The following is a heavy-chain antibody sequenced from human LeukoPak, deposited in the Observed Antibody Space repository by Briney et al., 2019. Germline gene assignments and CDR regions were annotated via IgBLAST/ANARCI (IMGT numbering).Heavy chain of an antibody. CDR3: GVQPLGFGEFFYVRNNWFDP. CDR1: GYSISSGYY. V-gene: IGHV4-38-2*01. Sequence: SETLSLTCAVSGYSISSGYYWGWIRQPPGKGLEWIGSIYHSGSTYYNPSLKSRVTISVDTSKNQFSLKLSSVTAADTAVYYCGVQPLGFGEFFYVRNNWFDPWGQGTLVTVSS. D-gene: IGHD3-10*01. CDR2: IYHSGST. J-gene: IGHJ5*02.